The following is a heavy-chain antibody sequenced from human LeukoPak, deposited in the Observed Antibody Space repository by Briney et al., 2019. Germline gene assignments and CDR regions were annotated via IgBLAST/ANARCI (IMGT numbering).Heavy chain of an antibody. CDR1: GGSISSYY. J-gene: IGHJ6*02. CDR3: ARLKCISTTCPSRYVMDV. CDR2: IYYSGST. Sequence: PSETLSLTCTVSGGSISSYYWSWIRQPPGKGLEWIGYIYYSGSTNYNPSLKSRVTISVDTSKDQFSLNLTSVTAADTAVYYCARLKCISTTCPSRYVMDVWGQGTTVTASS. D-gene: IGHD2-2*01. V-gene: IGHV4-59*01.